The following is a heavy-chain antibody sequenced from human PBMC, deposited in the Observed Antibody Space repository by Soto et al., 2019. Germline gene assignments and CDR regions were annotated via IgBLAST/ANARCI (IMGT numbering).Heavy chain of an antibody. Sequence: GASVKVSCKASGYTFTSYGISWVRQAPGQGLEWMGWISAYNGNTNYAQKLQGRVTMTTDTSTSTAYMELRSLRSDDTAVYYCAREAPGDIVVVPAASYFDYWGQGTLVTVSS. D-gene: IGHD2-2*01. CDR1: GYTFTSYG. V-gene: IGHV1-18*01. CDR3: AREAPGDIVVVPAASYFDY. CDR2: ISAYNGNT. J-gene: IGHJ4*02.